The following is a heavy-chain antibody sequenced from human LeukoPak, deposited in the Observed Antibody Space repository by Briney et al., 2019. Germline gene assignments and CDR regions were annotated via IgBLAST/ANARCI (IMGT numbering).Heavy chain of an antibody. CDR3: TRDRWGKYYFDY. Sequence: PGGSLRLSCAISGFPFSDFYMSWIRQAPGKGLEWVSYISSSATTIYYADSVEGRFTISRDNAKNSLHLQMNNLRAEDTAMYYCTRDRWGKYYFDYWGQGTLVTVSS. CDR1: GFPFSDFY. J-gene: IGHJ4*02. CDR2: ISSSATTI. D-gene: IGHD7-27*01. V-gene: IGHV3-11*01.